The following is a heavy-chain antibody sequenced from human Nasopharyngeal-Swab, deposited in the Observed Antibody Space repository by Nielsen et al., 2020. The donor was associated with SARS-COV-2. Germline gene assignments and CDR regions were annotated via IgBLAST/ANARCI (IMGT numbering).Heavy chain of an antibody. J-gene: IGHJ4*02. V-gene: IGHV3-7*01. CDR1: AFTFSGYW. D-gene: IGHD3-22*01. CDR2: IKQDGSEK. CDR3: VRVPGGYDSSGYYFDQ. Sequence: GESLKISCAASAFTFSGYWMNWVRQAPGKGLEWVASIKQDGSEKYYVDSVKGRFTISRDNAKNSLYLQMNSLRVEDTAVYYCVRVPGGYDSSGYYFDQWGQGTLVTVSS.